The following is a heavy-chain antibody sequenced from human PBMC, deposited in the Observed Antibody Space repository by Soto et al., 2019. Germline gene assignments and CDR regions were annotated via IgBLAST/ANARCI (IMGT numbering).Heavy chain of an antibody. D-gene: IGHD1-7*01. CDR3: ARLYNWNYLVDY. CDR2: IIAYNGNT. CDR1: GYTFTSYG. Sequence: ASVKVSGEASGYTFTSYGIIWLRQAPGQGLEWMGLIIAYNGNTNYAQKLQGRVTMTTDTSTSTAYMELRSLRSDDTAVYYCARLYNWNYLVDYWGQGTLVTVSS. V-gene: IGHV1-18*01. J-gene: IGHJ4*02.